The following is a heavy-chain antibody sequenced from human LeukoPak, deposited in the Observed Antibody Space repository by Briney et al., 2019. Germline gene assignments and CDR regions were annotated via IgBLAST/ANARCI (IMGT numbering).Heavy chain of an antibody. Sequence: SETLSLTCTVSGVSISSYYWGWIRQPPGKGRVWIGFIFYGGSNNYHPSLKRRVSISVATSKNQFSMKLSSETAADTAVYYCAGDPVRGYSGYASSYWGQGTLVTVSS. CDR3: AGDPVRGYSGYASSY. CDR2: IFYGGSN. D-gene: IGHD5-12*01. CDR1: GVSISSYY. V-gene: IGHV4-59*01. J-gene: IGHJ4*02.